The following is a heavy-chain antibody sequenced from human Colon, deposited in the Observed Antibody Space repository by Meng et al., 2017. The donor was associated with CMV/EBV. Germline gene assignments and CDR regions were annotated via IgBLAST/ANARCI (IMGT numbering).Heavy chain of an antibody. V-gene: IGHV3-30-3*01. Sequence: QVQLVESGGGVVQPGRXXGVSCAASGFTFRNYTIHWVRQAPGKGLEWVAVTSYDGNNKYYADSVKGRFTISSDKSKNTVYLQMNSLRVGDTAVYYCARGSGTTRAYSYADAYWGQGTLVTVSS. CDR1: GFTFRNYT. CDR2: TSYDGNNK. CDR3: ARGSGTTRAYSYADAY. D-gene: IGHD5-12*01. J-gene: IGHJ4*02.